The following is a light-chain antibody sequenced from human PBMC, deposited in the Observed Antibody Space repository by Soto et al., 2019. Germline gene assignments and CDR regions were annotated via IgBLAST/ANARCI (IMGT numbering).Light chain of an antibody. J-gene: IGKJ4*01. CDR1: QGISNY. V-gene: IGKV1-27*01. Sequence: DIQMTQSPSYVSASLGDRVTITCRASQGISNYLAWYQQKPGRVPELLIYAASTLQSGVPSRFTGSGSGTDFTLTISSLQSEDGATYYCQRYDSIPLTFGGGTKVEIK. CDR3: QRYDSIPLT. CDR2: AAS.